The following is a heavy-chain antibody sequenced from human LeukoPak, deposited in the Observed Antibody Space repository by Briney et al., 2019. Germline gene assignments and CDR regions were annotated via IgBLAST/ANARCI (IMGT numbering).Heavy chain of an antibody. V-gene: IGHV1-69*13. Sequence: ASVKVSCKASGGTFSSYAISWVRQAPGQGLEWMGGIIPIFGTANYAQKFQGRVTITADESTSTAYMELSSLRSEDTAVYYCARGVVVVPAAIQSYYYYGMDVWGQGTTVTVSS. CDR3: ARGVVVVPAAIQSYYYYGMDV. D-gene: IGHD2-2*01. CDR1: GGTFSSYA. CDR2: IIPIFGTA. J-gene: IGHJ6*02.